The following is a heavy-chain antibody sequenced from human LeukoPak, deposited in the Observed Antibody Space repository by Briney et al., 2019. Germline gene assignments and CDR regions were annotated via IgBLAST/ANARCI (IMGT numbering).Heavy chain of an antibody. CDR2: INPNSGGT. CDR1: GYTFTGYY. D-gene: IGHD3-10*01. Sequence: GSVKVSCKASGYTFTGYYMHWVRQAPGQGLEWMGWINPNSGGTNYAQKFQGRVTMTRDTSISTAYMELSRLRSDDTAVYYCARSGRAVDYYYGMDVWGQGTTVTVSS. V-gene: IGHV1-2*02. J-gene: IGHJ6*02. CDR3: ARSGRAVDYYYGMDV.